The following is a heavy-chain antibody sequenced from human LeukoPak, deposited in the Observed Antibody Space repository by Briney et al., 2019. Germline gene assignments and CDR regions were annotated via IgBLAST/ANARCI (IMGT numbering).Heavy chain of an antibody. V-gene: IGHV3-74*01. Sequence: GGSLRLSCAASGFTFSSYWMHWVRQAPGKGLVWVSRINGDGSSTSYADSVEGRFTISRDNAKNTLYLQMNSLRAEDTAVYYCARGGKWGSDYWGQGTLVTVSS. J-gene: IGHJ4*02. CDR1: GFTFSSYW. CDR2: INGDGSST. D-gene: IGHD7-27*01. CDR3: ARGGKWGSDY.